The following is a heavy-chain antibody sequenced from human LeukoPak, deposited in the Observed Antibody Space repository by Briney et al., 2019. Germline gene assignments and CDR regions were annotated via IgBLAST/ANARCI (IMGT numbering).Heavy chain of an antibody. CDR3: ARVKRGGHAVRGVMGYPFDY. D-gene: IGHD3-10*01. CDR2: IYYSGST. Sequence: SETLSLTCTVSGGSISSSSYYWGWIRQPPGKGLEWIGSIYYSGSTYYNPSLKSRVTISVDTSKNQFSLKLSSVTAADTAVYYCARVKRGGHAVRGVMGYPFDYWGQGTLVTVSS. J-gene: IGHJ4*02. CDR1: GGSISSSSYY. V-gene: IGHV4-39*07.